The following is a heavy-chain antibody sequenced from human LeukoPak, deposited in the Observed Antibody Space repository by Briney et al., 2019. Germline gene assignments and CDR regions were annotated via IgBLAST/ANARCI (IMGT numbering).Heavy chain of an antibody. CDR2: LYPGESDT. V-gene: IGHV5-51*01. D-gene: IGHD1-26*01. CDR3: ARRSGSYFDY. CDR1: GYRLANYW. Sequence: GESLKISLKGFGYRLANYWLGWGRQVPGKGLEWMGILYPGESDTRYSPSFQGQVSISIDKSINSAYLQWSSLKGSDTAMYYCARRSGSYFDYWGQGTLVTVSS. J-gene: IGHJ4*02.